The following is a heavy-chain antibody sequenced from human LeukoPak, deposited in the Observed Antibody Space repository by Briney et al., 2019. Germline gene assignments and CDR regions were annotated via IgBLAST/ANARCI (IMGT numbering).Heavy chain of an antibody. CDR2: IRYDGSNK. V-gene: IGHV3-30*02. CDR1: GFTFSSYG. Sequence: GGSLRLSCAASGFTFSSYGMHWVRQAPGKGLEWVAFIRYDGSNKYYAYSVKGRFTISRDNSKNTLYLQMNSLRAEDTAVYYCAKDQGYSYGTYYFDYWGQGTLVTVSS. J-gene: IGHJ4*02. CDR3: AKDQGYSYGTYYFDY. D-gene: IGHD5-18*01.